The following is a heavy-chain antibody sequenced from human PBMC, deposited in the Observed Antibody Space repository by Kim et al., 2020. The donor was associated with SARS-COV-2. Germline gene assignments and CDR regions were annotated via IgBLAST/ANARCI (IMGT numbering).Heavy chain of an antibody. D-gene: IGHD3-16*01. CDR2: IWSDGTNK. V-gene: IGHV3-33*08. CDR3: ARYLGGRDGYIGRYFDY. J-gene: IGHJ4*02. CDR1: GFIFNTYG. Sequence: GGSLRLSCAASGFIFNTYGMHWVRQAPGKGLEWVAVIWSDGTNKYYADSVKGRFTISRDNSKNTLYLQMNSLRAEDTAVYYCARYLGGRDGYIGRYFDYWGQGTLVTVSS.